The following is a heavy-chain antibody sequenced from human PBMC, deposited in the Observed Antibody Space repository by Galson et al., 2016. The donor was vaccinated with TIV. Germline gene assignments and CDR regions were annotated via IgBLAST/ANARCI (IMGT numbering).Heavy chain of an antibody. J-gene: IGHJ4*02. CDR2: ISGDGTNT. D-gene: IGHD5-24*01. CDR3: ARRGRDAYSPNFDS. CDR1: GFTFSGYW. V-gene: IGHV3-74*01. Sequence: SLRLSCAGSGFTFSGYWFHWVRQAPGKGLLWLSGISGDGTNTNYADSVKGRFTVSRDNAKNTVHLQMNSLSPDDTAVYFCARRGRDAYSPNFDSWGQGTLVTVSS.